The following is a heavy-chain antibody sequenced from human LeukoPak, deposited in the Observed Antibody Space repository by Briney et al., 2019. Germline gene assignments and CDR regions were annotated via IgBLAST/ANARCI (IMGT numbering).Heavy chain of an antibody. J-gene: IGHJ5*02. D-gene: IGHD2-15*01. CDR3: ARFQHCSGGSCYSDP. V-gene: IGHV1-18*01. CDR2: ISAYNGNS. Sequence: GASVKVSCKASGYTFTSYGISWVRQAPGQGLEWMGWISAYNGNSYYAQKLQGRVTMTTDTSTSTAYMELRSLRSDDTAVYYCARFQHCSGGSCYSDPWGQGTLVTVSS. CDR1: GYTFTSYG.